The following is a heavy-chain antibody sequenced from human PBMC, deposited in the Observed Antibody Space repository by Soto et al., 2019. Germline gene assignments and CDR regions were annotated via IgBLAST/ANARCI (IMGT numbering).Heavy chain of an antibody. Sequence: QVQLQESGPGLVKPSETLSLTCTVSGGSITNYYCSWFRHPPGKGLEWIGYIQYNGYSAYHLSLKRRDTMSMDTSKTQFSLMLESVTATDTSVYYCARHGLGSLHGLVEVWGQGTTVIVS. CDR1: GGSITNYY. V-gene: IGHV4-59*08. J-gene: IGHJ6*02. D-gene: IGHD1-26*01. CDR2: IQYNGYS. CDR3: ARHGLGSLHGLVEV.